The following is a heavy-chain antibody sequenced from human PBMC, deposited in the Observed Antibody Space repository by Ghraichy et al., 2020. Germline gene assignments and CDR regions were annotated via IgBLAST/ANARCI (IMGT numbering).Heavy chain of an antibody. CDR1: GYTFPGYY. CDR2: INPNSGGT. D-gene: IGHD6-6*01. Sequence: ASVKVSCKASGYTFPGYYMHWVRQAPGQGLEWMGRINPNSGGTNYAQKFQGRVTMTRDTSISTAYMELSRLRSDDTAVYYCARDLPSGSYSSSNDYWGQGTLVTVSS. J-gene: IGHJ4*02. CDR3: ARDLPSGSYSSSNDY. V-gene: IGHV1-2*06.